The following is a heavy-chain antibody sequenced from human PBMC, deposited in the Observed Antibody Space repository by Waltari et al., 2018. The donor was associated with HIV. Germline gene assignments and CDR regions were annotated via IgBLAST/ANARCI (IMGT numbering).Heavy chain of an antibody. V-gene: IGHV3-15*01. CDR1: GFTFNNAW. CDR2: IKRKTDGGTT. J-gene: IGHJ4*02. Sequence: EVYLVESGGDLLKPGGCLRLSCAASGFTFNNAWMTWVRQAPGKGREWVARIKRKTDGGTTEYAAAVKGRFTSSRDDSNNTLFLQMNNLKTEDTAVYYCTTEEGYGSGSYVDYWGQGTLLTVSS. D-gene: IGHD3-10*01. CDR3: TTEEGYGSGSYVDY.